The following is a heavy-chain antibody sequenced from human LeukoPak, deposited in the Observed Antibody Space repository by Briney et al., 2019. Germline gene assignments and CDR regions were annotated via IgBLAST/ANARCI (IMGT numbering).Heavy chain of an antibody. CDR3: ARAEEGATLNP. V-gene: IGHV3-23*01. D-gene: IGHD1-26*01. Sequence: GGSLRLSCAASGFTFSSYAMSWVRQAPGKGLEWVSAISGRGGSTYYADSVKGRFTISRDNSKNTLYLQMNSLRAEDTAVYYCARAEEGATLNPWGQGTLVTVSS. CDR2: ISGRGGST. J-gene: IGHJ5*02. CDR1: GFTFSSYA.